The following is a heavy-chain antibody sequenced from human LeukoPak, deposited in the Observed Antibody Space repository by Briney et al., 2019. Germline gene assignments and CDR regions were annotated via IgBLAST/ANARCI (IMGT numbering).Heavy chain of an antibody. CDR2: INPGGSHI. CDR3: ARKNPTALRNNWFDP. J-gene: IGHJ5*02. D-gene: IGHD5-18*01. Sequence: PGESPKISCKGSGYSFTNYWIAWVRQMPGKGLEWMGAINPGGSHIRYSPSFQGQVTISTDKSISTAYLQWSSLKASDTAIYYCARKNPTALRNNWFDPWGQGTLVTVSS. V-gene: IGHV5-51*01. CDR1: GYSFTNYW.